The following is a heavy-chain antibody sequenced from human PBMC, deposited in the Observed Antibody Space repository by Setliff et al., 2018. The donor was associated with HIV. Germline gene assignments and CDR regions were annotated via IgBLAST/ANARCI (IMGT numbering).Heavy chain of an antibody. V-gene: IGHV1-18*01. Sequence: ASVKVSCKTSGYMFIAYGMSWVRQAPGQGLEWVGWINIYTGDRTYADNFQYRVTMTADTSTSTVYMELRHLRSDDTAVYYCARDSSASRTPPLHWGKGTLVTVSS. CDR3: ARDSSASRTPPLH. CDR2: INIYTGDR. D-gene: IGHD2-15*01. CDR1: GYMFIAYG. J-gene: IGHJ4*02.